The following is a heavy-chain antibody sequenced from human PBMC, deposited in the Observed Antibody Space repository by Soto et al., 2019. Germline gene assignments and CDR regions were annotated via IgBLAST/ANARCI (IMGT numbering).Heavy chain of an antibody. D-gene: IGHD1-26*01. CDR3: ATDVGPAPFFDY. CDR2: ISAGSEDT. CDR1: VFTFNIDA. Sequence: QPGWSLRLSCASSVFTFNIDAMAWVRQAPGEGLEWISTISAGSEDTHYADSVRGRSTISRDNSKNTLYLQMNSLRVEDTAVYYCATDVGPAPFFDYWGPGTLVTVSS. V-gene: IGHV3-23*01. J-gene: IGHJ4*02.